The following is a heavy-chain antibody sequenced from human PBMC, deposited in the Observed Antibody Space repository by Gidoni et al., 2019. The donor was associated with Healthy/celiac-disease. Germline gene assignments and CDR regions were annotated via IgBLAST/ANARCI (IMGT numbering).Heavy chain of an antibody. D-gene: IGHD6-19*01. V-gene: IGHV1-3*05. CDR2: INAGNGNT. J-gene: IGHJ4*02. Sequence: QVQLVQSGAEEKKPGASVKVSCKASGYTFTSYAMHWVRQAPGQRLEWMGWINAGNGNTKYSQKFQGRVTITRDTSASTAYMELSSLRSEDTAVYYCARDRRAGQWPDDYWGQGTLVTVSS. CDR3: ARDRRAGQWPDDY. CDR1: GYTFTSYA.